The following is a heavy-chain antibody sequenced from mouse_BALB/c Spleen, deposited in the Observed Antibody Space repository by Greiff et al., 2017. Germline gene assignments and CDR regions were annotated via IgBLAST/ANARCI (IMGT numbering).Heavy chain of an antibody. CDR2: IYPGDGDT. CDR3: ARPEGGYAMDY. V-gene: IGHV1-80*01. CDR1: GYAFSSYW. Sequence: VQLQESGAELVRPGSSVKISCKASGYAFSSYWMNWVKQRPGQGLEWIGQIYPGDGDTNYNGKFKGKATLTADKSSSTAYMQLSCLTSEDSAVYFCARPEGGYAMDYWGQGTSVTVSS. J-gene: IGHJ4*01.